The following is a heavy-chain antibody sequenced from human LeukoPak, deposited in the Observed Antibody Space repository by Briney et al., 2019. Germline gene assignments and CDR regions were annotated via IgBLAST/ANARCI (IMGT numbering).Heavy chain of an antibody. CDR1: GGSVSSGGYS. CDR2: IYHSGST. D-gene: IGHD3-10*01. CDR3: AGAIKGGSGTPQMDV. V-gene: IGHV4-30-2*01. Sequence: NPSEALSLTCAVSGGSVSSGGYSWRWIRQPPGKGLEWIGYIYHSGSTYYNPSLKSRVTISVDRSKNQFSLKLSSVTAADTAVYYCAGAIKGGSGTPQMDVWGKGTTVTVSS. J-gene: IGHJ6*04.